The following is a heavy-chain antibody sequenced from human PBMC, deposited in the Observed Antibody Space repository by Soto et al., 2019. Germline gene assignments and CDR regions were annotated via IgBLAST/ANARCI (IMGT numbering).Heavy chain of an antibody. CDR2: IIGSGGRT. V-gene: IGHV3-23*01. Sequence: LRLSCAASGFSFSDYDMSWVRQAPGKGLEWVSVIIGSGGRTYYADSVKGRFTISRDNSKNTLYLQMNSLRAEDTAVYYCASGIAVAGPFDYWGQGTLVTVSS. D-gene: IGHD6-19*01. J-gene: IGHJ4*02. CDR3: ASGIAVAGPFDY. CDR1: GFSFSDYD.